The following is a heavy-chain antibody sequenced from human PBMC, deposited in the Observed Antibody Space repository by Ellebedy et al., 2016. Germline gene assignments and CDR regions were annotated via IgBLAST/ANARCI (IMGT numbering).Heavy chain of an antibody. J-gene: IGHJ6*02. CDR3: AKERDSSTWGHYYGFDV. V-gene: IGHV3-9*01. Sequence: GGSLRLSCAASGFTFDEYAMHWVRQAPGKGLEWVSGINWSGGNIAYADSVRGRFTISRDNAKNSLYLQLNSLRGEDTALYYCAKERDSSTWGHYYGFDVWGHGTMVTVSS. CDR2: INWSGGNI. D-gene: IGHD6-13*01. CDR1: GFTFDEYA.